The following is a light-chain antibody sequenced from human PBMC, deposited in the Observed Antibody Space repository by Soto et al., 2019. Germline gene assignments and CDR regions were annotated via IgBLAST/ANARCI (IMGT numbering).Light chain of an antibody. CDR2: EVS. J-gene: IGLJ3*02. V-gene: IGLV2-14*01. Sequence: QSALTQPASVSGSPGQSITISCTGTSSDVGGYNYVSWYQQHPGKAPKLMIYEVSNRPSGVPDRFSASKFGTSASLTITEIQADDEADYYCQSYDNRVTVSVFGGGTKLTVL. CDR3: QSYDNRVTVSV. CDR1: SSDVGGYNY.